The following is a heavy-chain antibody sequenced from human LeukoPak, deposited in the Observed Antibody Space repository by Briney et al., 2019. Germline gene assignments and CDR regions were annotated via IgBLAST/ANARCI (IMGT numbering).Heavy chain of an antibody. CDR2: IWYDGSNK. D-gene: IGHD1-26*01. J-gene: IGHJ4*02. Sequence: GGSLRLSCAASGFTFSSYGMHWVRQAPGKGLERVAVIWYDGSNKYYADSVKRRFTRSRDNYKQPLYLQMNSLRAEDTAVYYCASHGGWELPGGYFDYWGQGTLVTVSS. CDR3: ASHGGWELPGGYFDY. V-gene: IGHV3-33*01. CDR1: GFTFSSYG.